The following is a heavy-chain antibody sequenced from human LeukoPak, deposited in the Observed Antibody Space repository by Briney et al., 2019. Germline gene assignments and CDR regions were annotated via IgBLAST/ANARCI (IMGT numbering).Heavy chain of an antibody. CDR2: ISYEGSNK. CDR1: GFTFSSYA. J-gene: IGHJ4*02. D-gene: IGHD5-24*01. V-gene: IGHV3-30*18. Sequence: GGSLRLSCAASGFTFSSYAMSWVRQAPGKGLEWVAVISYEGSNKYYADSVKGRFTISRDNSKNTLYLQMNSLRAEDTAVYYCAKRQMAYFDYWGQGTLVTVSS. CDR3: AKRQMAYFDY.